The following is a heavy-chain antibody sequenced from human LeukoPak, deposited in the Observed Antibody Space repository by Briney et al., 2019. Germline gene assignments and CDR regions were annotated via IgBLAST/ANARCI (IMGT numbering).Heavy chain of an antibody. D-gene: IGHD3-22*01. CDR1: GFTFSTYA. J-gene: IGHJ4*02. Sequence: PGGSLRLSCAASGFTFSTYAMSWVRQAPGKGLEWVSAISGSGTSTYYADSVKGRFTISRDNSKNTLYLQVNSLRAEDTAIYYCAKFERSIVVVSSAANYWGQGTLVTVSS. CDR3: AKFERSIVVVSSAANY. V-gene: IGHV3-23*01. CDR2: ISGSGTST.